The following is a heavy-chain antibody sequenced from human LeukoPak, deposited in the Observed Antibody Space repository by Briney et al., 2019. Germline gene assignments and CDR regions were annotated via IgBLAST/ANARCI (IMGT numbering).Heavy chain of an antibody. CDR3: ARLRDWFDP. J-gene: IGHJ5*02. CDR1: GGSISSSSYY. Sequence: SKTLSLTCTVSGGSISSSSYYWGWIRQPPGKGLEWIGSIYYSGSTYYNPSLKSRVTISVDTSKNQFSLKLSSVTAADTAVYYCARLRDWFDPWGQGTLVTVSS. V-gene: IGHV4-39*01. CDR2: IYYSGST.